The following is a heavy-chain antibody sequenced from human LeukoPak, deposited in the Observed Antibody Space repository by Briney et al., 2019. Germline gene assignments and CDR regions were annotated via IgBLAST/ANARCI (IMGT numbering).Heavy chain of an antibody. D-gene: IGHD6-19*01. Sequence: GGSLRLSCAASGFTFSSYAMHWVRQAPGKGLEWVALISYDGSNKYYADSVKGRFTISRDNAKNSLYLQMNSLRAEDTAVYYCARDRGYSSFDYWGQGTLVTVSS. CDR1: GFTFSSYA. V-gene: IGHV3-30*04. CDR2: ISYDGSNK. CDR3: ARDRGYSSFDY. J-gene: IGHJ4*02.